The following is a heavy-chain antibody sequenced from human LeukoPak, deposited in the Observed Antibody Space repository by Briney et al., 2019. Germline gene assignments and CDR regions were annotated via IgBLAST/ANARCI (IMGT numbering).Heavy chain of an antibody. D-gene: IGHD3-3*01. V-gene: IGHV4-34*01. CDR2: INHSRST. J-gene: IGHJ6*02. CDR1: GVSFSGYY. CDR3: ARGRGVYYYYGTDV. Sequence: SESLSLTWAVDGVSFSGYYWSWIRQPPGEGLGWIGEINHSRSTNYNPSLKSRVTISVDTSKHQFSLKLSSVTAADTALYYCARGRGVYYYYGTDVWGQGTTVTVPS.